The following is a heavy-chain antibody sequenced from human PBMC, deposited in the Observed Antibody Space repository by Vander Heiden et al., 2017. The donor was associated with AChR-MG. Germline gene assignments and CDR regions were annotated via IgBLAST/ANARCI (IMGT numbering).Heavy chain of an antibody. D-gene: IGHD4-17*01. Sequence: QVHLVHSGAAVKKTGSSVTVSCKASGGTFDSHSFTWVRLAPGQGLEWVGRIIPVHRLENYAQKFQGRVTITADKATGTTYMELRSLTSEDTAVYYCARARMDYGDYFDSWGLGTLVTVSS. V-gene: IGHV1-69*04. CDR3: ARARMDYGDYFDS. CDR2: IIPVHRLE. CDR1: GGTFDSHS. J-gene: IGHJ4*02.